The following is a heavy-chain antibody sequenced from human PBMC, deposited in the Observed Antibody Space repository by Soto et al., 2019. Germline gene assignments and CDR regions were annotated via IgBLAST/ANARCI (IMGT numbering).Heavy chain of an antibody. J-gene: IGHJ1*01. CDR3: AEFCRRGPVPVLAV. Sequence: SETLSLTCDVSGYSIGDNEWWGWVQQPPGRGLEWIGSIYSSGSTYYNPYLESRDTMSVAMSKNQLSLKLTSVIAVETAVNYWAEFCRRGPVPVLAVRVQGT. CDR2: IYSSGST. V-gene: IGHV4-28*01. D-gene: IGHD3-3*01. CDR1: GYSIGDNEW.